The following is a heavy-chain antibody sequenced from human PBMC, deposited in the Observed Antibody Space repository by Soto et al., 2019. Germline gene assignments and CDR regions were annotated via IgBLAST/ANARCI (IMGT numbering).Heavy chain of an antibody. CDR1: GGSISSSSYY. V-gene: IGHV4-39*01. CDR3: ARHRATTVTTFGGRPYYMDV. D-gene: IGHD4-17*01. CDR2: IYYSGST. Sequence: SETLSLTCTVSGGSISSSSYYWGWIRQPPGKGLEWIGSIYYSGSTYYNPSLKSRVTISVDTSKNQFSLKLSSVTAADTAVYYCARHRATTVTTFGGRPYYMDVWGKGTTVTVSS. J-gene: IGHJ6*03.